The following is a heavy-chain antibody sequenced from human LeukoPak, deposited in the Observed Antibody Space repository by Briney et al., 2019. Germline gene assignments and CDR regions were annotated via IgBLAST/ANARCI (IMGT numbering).Heavy chain of an antibody. CDR2: IHTSGST. V-gene: IGHV4-61*02. CDR3: ARRVGASSGWHYYYYYYMDV. Sequence: SQTLSLTCSVSGGSISNGTNYWSWIRQPAGKGLEWIGRIHTSGSTTYNPSPRSRVTISIDTSNNQFFLKLSSVTAADTAVYYCARRVGASSGWHYYYYYYMDVWGKGTTVTISS. D-gene: IGHD6-19*01. J-gene: IGHJ6*03. CDR1: GGSISNGTNY.